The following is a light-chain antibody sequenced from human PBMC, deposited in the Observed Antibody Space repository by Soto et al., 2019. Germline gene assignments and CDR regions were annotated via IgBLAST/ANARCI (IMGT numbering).Light chain of an antibody. CDR1: SSNIGADT. CDR2: ANK. CDR3: AAWDNSLNGWV. V-gene: IGLV1-44*01. J-gene: IGLJ3*02. Sequence: QSVLTQPPSASETPGQRVTISCSGSSSNIGADTVNWYQQLPGTAPKLLMFANKERPSGVPDRFSASKSGTSASLAINGLQSEDEADYYCAAWDNSLNGWVFGGGTKVTVL.